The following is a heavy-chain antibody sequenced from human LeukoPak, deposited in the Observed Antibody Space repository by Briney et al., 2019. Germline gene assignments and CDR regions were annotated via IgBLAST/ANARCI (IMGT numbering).Heavy chain of an antibody. J-gene: IGHJ6*02. V-gene: IGHV4-59*01. CDR2: IYYSGTT. D-gene: IGHD4/OR15-4a*01. Sequence: SETLSLTCTVSGGSISQYYWSWIRQRPGKGLEWIGYIYYSGTTNYNPSLKSRVTISVDTSKNQFSLKLNSVTAADTAVYYCAREDPQTKVPEGMDVWGQGTTVTVSS. CDR3: AREDPQTKVPEGMDV. CDR1: GGSISQYY.